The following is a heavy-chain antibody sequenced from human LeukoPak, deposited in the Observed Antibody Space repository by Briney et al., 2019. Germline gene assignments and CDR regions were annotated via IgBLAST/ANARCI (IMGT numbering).Heavy chain of an antibody. CDR1: GGSISSSSYY. CDR2: IYYSGST. D-gene: IGHD3-22*01. CDR3: ARDHRQYYYDSSGSDMDV. J-gene: IGHJ6*03. V-gene: IGHV4-39*07. Sequence: SETLSLTCTVSGGSISSSSYYWGWIRQPPGKGLEWIGSIYYSGSTYYNPFLKSRVTISVDTSKNQFSLKLSSVTAADTAVYYCARDHRQYYYDSSGSDMDVWGKGTTVTVSS.